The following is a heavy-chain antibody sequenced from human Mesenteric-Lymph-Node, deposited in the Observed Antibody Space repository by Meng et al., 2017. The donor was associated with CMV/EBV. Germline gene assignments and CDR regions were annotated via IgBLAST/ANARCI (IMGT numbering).Heavy chain of an antibody. CDR2: ISAYNGNT. J-gene: IGHJ6*02. CDR3: ARDLGAGSYYIAGWGIDV. V-gene: IGHV1-18*01. D-gene: IGHD3-10*02. Sequence: ASVTVSCMASGYTFTSYGISWVRQAPGQGLEWMGWISAYNGNTNYAQKLQGRVTMTTDTSTSTAYMELRSLRSDDTAVYYCARDLGAGSYYIAGWGIDVWGQGTTVTVSS. CDR1: GYTFTSYG.